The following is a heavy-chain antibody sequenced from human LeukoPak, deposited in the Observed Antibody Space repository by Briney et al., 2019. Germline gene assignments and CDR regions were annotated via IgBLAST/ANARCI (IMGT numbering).Heavy chain of an antibody. CDR1: GYTFTGYY. V-gene: IGHV1-2*06. D-gene: IGHD4-17*01. J-gene: IGHJ6*02. CDR2: NNPNSGGT. Sequence: ASVKVSCKASGYTFTGYYMHWVRQAPGQGLEWMGRNNPNSGGTNYAQKFQGRVTMTRDTSISTAYMELSRLRSDDTAVYYCARDLTTVTTQIYYYYYGMDVWGQGTTVTVSS. CDR3: ARDLTTVTTQIYYYYYGMDV.